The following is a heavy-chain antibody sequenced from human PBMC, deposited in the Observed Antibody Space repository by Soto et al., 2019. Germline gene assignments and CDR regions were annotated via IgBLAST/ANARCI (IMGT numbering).Heavy chain of an antibody. CDR3: ARGDYDILTGYPDAFDI. V-gene: IGHV1-18*01. CDR1: GYTFTSYG. Sequence: QVQLVQSGAEVKKPGASVKVSCKASGYTFTSYGISWVRQAPGQGLEWMGWISAYNGNTNYAQKLQGRVTMTTDTYTSTAHMELRSLRSDDTAVYYCARGDYDILTGYPDAFDIWGQGTMVTVSS. J-gene: IGHJ3*02. CDR2: ISAYNGNT. D-gene: IGHD3-9*01.